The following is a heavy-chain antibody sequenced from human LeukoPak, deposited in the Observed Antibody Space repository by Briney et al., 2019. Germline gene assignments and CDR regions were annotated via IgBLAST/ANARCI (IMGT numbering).Heavy chain of an antibody. Sequence: SQTLSLTCTVSGDSISRGSYYWRWIRQPAGEGLVWIGYIYYSGSTNYNPSLKSRVTISVDTSKNQFSLKLSSVTAADTAVYYCARETPYGIWYFDPWGRGTLVTVSS. J-gene: IGHJ2*01. V-gene: IGHV4-61*10. CDR3: ARETPYGIWYFDP. CDR1: GDSISRGSYY. CDR2: IYYSGST. D-gene: IGHD1-14*01.